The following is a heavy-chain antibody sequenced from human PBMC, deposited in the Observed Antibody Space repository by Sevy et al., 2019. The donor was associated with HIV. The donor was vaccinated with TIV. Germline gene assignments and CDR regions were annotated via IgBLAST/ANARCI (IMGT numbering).Heavy chain of an antibody. D-gene: IGHD3-10*01. CDR1: GFTFSSYA. CDR2: ISYDGSNK. J-gene: IGHJ6*02. CDR3: ARDALHYYGSEAGSGMDV. Sequence: GGSLRLSCAASGFTFSSYAMHWVRQAPGKGLEWVAVISYDGSNKYYADSVKGRFTISRDNSKNTLYLQMNSLRAEDTAVYYCARDALHYYGSEAGSGMDVWGQGTTVIVSS. V-gene: IGHV3-30*04.